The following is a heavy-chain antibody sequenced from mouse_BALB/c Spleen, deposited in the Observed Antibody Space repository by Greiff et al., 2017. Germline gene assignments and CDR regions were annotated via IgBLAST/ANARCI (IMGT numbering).Heavy chain of an antibody. Sequence: VQLQQPGAELVKPGTSVKLSCKASGYNFTSYWINWVKLRPGQGLEWIGDIYPGDGDTRYTQKFKGKATLTADKSSSTAYMQLSSLASEDSAVYYCARSSGYGDWFAYWGQGTLVTVSA. V-gene: IGHV1-55*01. D-gene: IGHD3-1*01. CDR3: ARSSGYGDWFAY. CDR2: IYPGDGDT. CDR1: GYNFTSYW. J-gene: IGHJ3*01.